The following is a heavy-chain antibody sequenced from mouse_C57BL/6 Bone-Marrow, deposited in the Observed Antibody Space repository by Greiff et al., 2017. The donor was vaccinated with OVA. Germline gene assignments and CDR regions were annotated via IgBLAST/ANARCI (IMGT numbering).Heavy chain of an antibody. CDR3: ARGAPSGTNYAMDY. D-gene: IGHD4-1*01. V-gene: IGHV5-6*01. CDR2: ISSGGSYT. J-gene: IGHJ2*01. CDR1: GFTFSSYG. Sequence: EVKLVESGGDLVKPGGSLKLSCAASGFTFSSYGMSWVRQTPDKRLEWVATISSGGSYTYYPDSVKGRFTISRDNAKNTLYLQMSSLKSEDTAMYYCARGAPSGTNYAMDYWGQGTTLTVSS.